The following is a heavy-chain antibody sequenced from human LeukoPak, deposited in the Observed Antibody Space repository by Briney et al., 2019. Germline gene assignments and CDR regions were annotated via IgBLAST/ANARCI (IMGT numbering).Heavy chain of an antibody. CDR1: GYTFTSYA. Sequence: ASVKVSCKASGYTFTSYAMHWVRQAPGQRLEWMGWINAGNGNTKYLQKFQGRVTITRDTSASTAYMELSSLRSEDTAVYYCARDPPDILTGYGMDVWGQGTTVTVSS. CDR3: ARDPPDILTGYGMDV. D-gene: IGHD3-9*01. CDR2: INAGNGNT. V-gene: IGHV1-3*01. J-gene: IGHJ6*02.